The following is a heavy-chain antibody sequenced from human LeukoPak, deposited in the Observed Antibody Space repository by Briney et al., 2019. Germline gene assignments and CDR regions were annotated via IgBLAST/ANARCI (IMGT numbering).Heavy chain of an antibody. CDR3: ARGQLPHYSSGCYDY. D-gene: IGHD6-19*01. Sequence: PGGSLRLSCAASGFPFSGYYMCWVRQAPGKGLEWVAHIKQDGSEKYYVDSVKGRFTISRDNAKNSLYLQMNSLRAEDTAVYYCARGQLPHYSSGCYDYWGQGTLVTVSS. V-gene: IGHV3-7*01. CDR1: GFPFSGYY. CDR2: IKQDGSEK. J-gene: IGHJ4*02.